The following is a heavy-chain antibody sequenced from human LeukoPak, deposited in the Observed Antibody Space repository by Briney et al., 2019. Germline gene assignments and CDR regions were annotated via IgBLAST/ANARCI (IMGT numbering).Heavy chain of an antibody. J-gene: IGHJ4*02. CDR2: ISGSGGST. D-gene: IGHD2-15*01. CDR3: AKDPPQVVVAAMRVFDY. Sequence: PGGSLRLSCAASGFTFSIYAMSWARQAPGKGLEWVSAISGSGGSTYYADSVKGRFTISRDNSKNTLYLQMNSLRAEDTAVYYCAKDPPQVVVAAMRVFDYWGQGTLVTVSS. CDR1: GFTFSIYA. V-gene: IGHV3-23*01.